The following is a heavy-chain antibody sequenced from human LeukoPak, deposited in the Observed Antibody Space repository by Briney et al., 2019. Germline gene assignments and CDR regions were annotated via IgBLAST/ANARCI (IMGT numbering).Heavy chain of an antibody. CDR1: GGSFSGYY. Sequence: SETLSLTCAVYGGSFSGYYWSWIRQPPRKGLEWIGEINHSGSTNYNPSLKSRVTISVDTSKNQFSLKLSSVTAADTAVYYCARARGVLRYFVLDYWGQGTLVTVSS. CDR3: ARARGVLRYFVLDY. D-gene: IGHD3-9*01. J-gene: IGHJ4*02. V-gene: IGHV4-34*01. CDR2: INHSGST.